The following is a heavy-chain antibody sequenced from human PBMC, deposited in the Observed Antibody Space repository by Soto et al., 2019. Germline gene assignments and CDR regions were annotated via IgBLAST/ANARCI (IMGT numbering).Heavy chain of an antibody. V-gene: IGHV4-39*01. J-gene: IGHJ4*02. CDR3: ARLPSRHLVDY. CDR2: MFYGVST. Sequence: ASETLSLTCTVSGSSINSSGYYWGWIRQPPGKGLEWIGSMFYGVSTYYNPSLKSRVTVSVDTSKNQFSLNLRSVTAADTAVYYCARLPSRHLVDYWGQGTLVTVSS. D-gene: IGHD3-3*02. CDR1: GSSINSSGYY.